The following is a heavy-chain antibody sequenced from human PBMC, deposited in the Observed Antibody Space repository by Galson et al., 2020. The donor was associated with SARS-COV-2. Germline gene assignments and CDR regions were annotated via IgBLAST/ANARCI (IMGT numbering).Heavy chain of an antibody. Sequence: SETLSLTCAVYGGSFSGYYWSWIRQPPGKGLEWIGEINHSGSTNYNPSLKSRVTISVDTSKNQFSLKLSSVTAADTAVYYCARVGIAADGDWFDPWGQGTLVTVSS. J-gene: IGHJ5*02. CDR1: GGSFSGYY. CDR3: ARVGIAADGDWFDP. CDR2: INHSGST. D-gene: IGHD6-13*01. V-gene: IGHV4-34*01.